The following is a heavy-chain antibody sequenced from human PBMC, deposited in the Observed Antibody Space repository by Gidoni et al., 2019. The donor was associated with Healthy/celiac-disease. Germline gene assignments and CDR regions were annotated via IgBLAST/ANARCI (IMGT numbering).Heavy chain of an antibody. CDR3: ARVEALLAVAVD. CDR1: GYTFTSYD. Sequence: QVQLVQSGAEVKKPGASVKVSCKASGYTFTSYDINWVRQATGQGLEWMGRMNPNSGNTGYAQKFQGRVTMTRNTSISTAYMELSSLRSEDTAVYYCARVEALLAVAVDWGQGTLVTVSS. D-gene: IGHD6-19*01. CDR2: MNPNSGNT. J-gene: IGHJ4*02. V-gene: IGHV1-8*01.